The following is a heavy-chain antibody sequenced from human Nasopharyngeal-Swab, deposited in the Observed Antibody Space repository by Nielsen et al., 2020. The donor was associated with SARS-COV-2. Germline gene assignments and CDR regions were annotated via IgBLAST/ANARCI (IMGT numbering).Heavy chain of an antibody. V-gene: IGHV3-30*18. D-gene: IGHD3-10*01. Sequence: GGSLRLSCAASGFTFRSYGMHWVPQAPSEGLGWVAVISYDGRNKYYADSVKGRFTISRDNSENTLYLQMNSLRAEDTAVYYCAKDSGTWFRELLSGCMDVWGQGTTVTVSS. CDR1: GFTFRSYG. CDR2: ISYDGRNK. J-gene: IGHJ6*02. CDR3: AKDSGTWFRELLSGCMDV.